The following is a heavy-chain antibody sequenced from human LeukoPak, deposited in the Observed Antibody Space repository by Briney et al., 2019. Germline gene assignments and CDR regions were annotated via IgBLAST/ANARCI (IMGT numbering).Heavy chain of an antibody. J-gene: IGHJ4*02. D-gene: IGHD6-6*01. CDR1: GFTFSSYA. CDR2: ISGSGGST. CDR3: AKEGVIEYSSSFSLEYYFDY. Sequence: GSLRLSCAASGFTFSSYAMSWVRQAPGKGLEWVSAISGSGGSTYYADSVKGRFTISRDNSKNTLYLQMNSLRAEDTAVYYCAKEGVIEYSSSFSLEYYFDYWGQGTLVAGSS. V-gene: IGHV3-23*01.